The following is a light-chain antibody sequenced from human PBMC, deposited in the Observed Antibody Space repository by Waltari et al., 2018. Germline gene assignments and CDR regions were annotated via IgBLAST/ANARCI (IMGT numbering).Light chain of an antibody. CDR3: QQYNNWPPWT. Sequence: EIVMTQSPATLSVSPGERVTLSCRASQSVGNNLAWYQQKPGQAPRRLIYVASTRATGIPPRFSGSGSGTEFSLSISSLQSEDFGVYYCQQYNNWPPWTFGQGTRVEIK. CDR1: QSVGNN. CDR2: VAS. V-gene: IGKV3-15*01. J-gene: IGKJ1*01.